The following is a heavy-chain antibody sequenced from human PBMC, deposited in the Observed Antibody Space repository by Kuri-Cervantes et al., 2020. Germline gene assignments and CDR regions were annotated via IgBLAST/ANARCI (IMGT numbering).Heavy chain of an antibody. CDR3: ARELRYGSGWTVTGY. Sequence: SVKVSCKASGGTFSTYAISWVRQAPGQGLEWMGGIIPIFGTANYAQKFQGRVTITRDTSTSTVYMELSSLRSEDTAVYYCARELRYGSGWTVTGYWGQGTLVTVSS. V-gene: IGHV1-69*05. CDR2: IIPIFGTA. D-gene: IGHD6-19*01. CDR1: GGTFSTYA. J-gene: IGHJ4*02.